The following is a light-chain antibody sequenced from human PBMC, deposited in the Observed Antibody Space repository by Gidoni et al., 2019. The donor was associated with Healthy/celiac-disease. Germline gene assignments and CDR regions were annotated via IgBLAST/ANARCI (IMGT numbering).Light chain of an antibody. CDR3: QSYDSHYV. CDR2: GNS. CDR1: SSNIGAGYD. V-gene: IGLV1-40*01. Sequence: QYVLTQPPSVSGAPGQRVTISCTGSSSNIGAGYDVHWYQQLPGTAPKLLIYGNSNRPSGVPDRFSGSKSGTSASLAITGLQAEDEADYYCQSYDSHYVFGTGTKVTVL. J-gene: IGLJ1*01.